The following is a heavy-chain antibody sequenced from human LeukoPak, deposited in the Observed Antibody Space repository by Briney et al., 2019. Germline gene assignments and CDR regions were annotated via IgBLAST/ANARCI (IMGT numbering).Heavy chain of an antibody. CDR3: ARLGVYSSSSGANY. D-gene: IGHD6-6*01. CDR2: ISSGSSTI. Sequence: GGSLRLSCAASGFTFSSYSMTWVRQAPGKGLEWVSYISSGSSTIYYADSVKGRFTISRDNAKNSLYLQMSSLRDEDTAVYYCARLGVYSSSSGANYWGQGTLVTVSS. CDR1: GFTFSSYS. V-gene: IGHV3-48*02. J-gene: IGHJ4*02.